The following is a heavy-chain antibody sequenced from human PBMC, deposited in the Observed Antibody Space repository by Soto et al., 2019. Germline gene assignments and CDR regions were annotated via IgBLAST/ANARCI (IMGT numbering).Heavy chain of an antibody. Sequence: GWSLRLSCAASGFTFSRYWMSWVRQAPGKGLEWVANIKQDGSEKYYVDSVKVRFTISRDNARNSLYLQMNSLRAEDTAVCYLARENNVFWSGSPPFSDYGMDVGGQGPRVTVS. J-gene: IGHJ6*02. D-gene: IGHD3-3*01. V-gene: IGHV3-7*01. CDR3: ARENNVFWSGSPPFSDYGMDV. CDR1: GFTFSRYW. CDR2: IKQDGSEK.